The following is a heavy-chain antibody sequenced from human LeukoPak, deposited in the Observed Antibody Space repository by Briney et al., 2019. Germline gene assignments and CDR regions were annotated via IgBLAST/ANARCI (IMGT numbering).Heavy chain of an antibody. CDR3: ARTGVGSGLTY. Sequence: GASVKVSCKASGYTFTDYHIYWLRQAPGQGLEWKAWIFPKTGATTYAREFQGRVTLTSDTSIRTAYMDLRALTSDDTAVYFCARTGVGSGLTYWGQGTQVTVSS. D-gene: IGHD3-22*01. CDR2: IFPKTGAT. J-gene: IGHJ4*02. V-gene: IGHV1-2*02. CDR1: GYTFTDYH.